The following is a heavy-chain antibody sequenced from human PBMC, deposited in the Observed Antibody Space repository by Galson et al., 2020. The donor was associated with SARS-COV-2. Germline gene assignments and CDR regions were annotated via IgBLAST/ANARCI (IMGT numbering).Heavy chain of an antibody. V-gene: IGHV3-30-3*01. CDR2: ISNDGSNR. CDR1: GFTFSSYA. CDR3: ARGPRFGELLSPFDS. Sequence: TGGSLRLSCAASGFTFSSYAMHWVRQAPGKGLEWVAVISNDGSNRYYADSVKARFTISRDNSKNTLFLQMNSLRVEDTAVYYCARGPRFGELLSPFDSWGQGTLVTGSS. D-gene: IGHD3-10*01. J-gene: IGHJ4*02.